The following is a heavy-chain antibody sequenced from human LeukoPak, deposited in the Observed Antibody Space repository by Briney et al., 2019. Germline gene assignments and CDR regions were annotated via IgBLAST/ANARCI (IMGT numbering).Heavy chain of an antibody. CDR2: ISASGGST. V-gene: IGHV3-23*01. CDR1: GFTFSSYG. Sequence: PGGSLRLSCAASGFTFSSYGMSWVRQAPGKGLEWVSTISASGGSTFYADSVRGRFTISRDNSKNTLYLQMNSLRAEDTAVYYCANQNYYGSGSYPDSWGQGTLVTVSS. CDR3: ANQNYYGSGSYPDS. J-gene: IGHJ4*02. D-gene: IGHD3-10*01.